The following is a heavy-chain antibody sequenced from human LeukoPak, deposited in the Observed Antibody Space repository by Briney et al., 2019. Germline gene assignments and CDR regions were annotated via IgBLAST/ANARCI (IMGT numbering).Heavy chain of an antibody. CDR1: GYTFTGYY. V-gene: IGHV1-2*02. J-gene: IGHJ4*02. D-gene: IGHD5-18*01. Sequence: ASVKVSCKASGYTFTGYYMHWVRQAPGQGPEWMGWISPNNGDTRYSQKFQGRVTMTTDTSISTAYMELSGLTSDNTAVYYCAAPGYKYGYVLDHWGQGTLVTVSS. CDR2: ISPNNGDT. CDR3: AAPGYKYGYVLDH.